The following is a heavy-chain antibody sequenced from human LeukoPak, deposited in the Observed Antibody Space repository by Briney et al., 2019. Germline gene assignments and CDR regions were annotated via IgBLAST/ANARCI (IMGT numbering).Heavy chain of an antibody. D-gene: IGHD6-13*01. CDR3: ARVVAAAGNNWFDP. CDR1: GYSISSGYY. V-gene: IGHV4-38-2*02. J-gene: IGHJ5*02. CDR2: IHDSGST. Sequence: SETLSLTCNVSGYSISSGYYWGWIRQPPAKGLEWIAYIHDSGSTYNNPSLKSRLSISIDTSKNQFSLKLNSVSAADTAVYYCARVVAAAGNNWFDPWGQGTLVTVSS.